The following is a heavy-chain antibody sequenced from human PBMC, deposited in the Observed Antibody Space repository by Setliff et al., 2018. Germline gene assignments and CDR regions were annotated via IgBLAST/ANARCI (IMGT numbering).Heavy chain of an antibody. CDR2: IYYSGST. D-gene: IGHD3-10*01. CDR1: GDSMSFSY. J-gene: IGHJ4*02. V-gene: IGHV4-59*01. Sequence: SETLSLTCSVSGDSMSFSYWSWIRQPPGKGLEWIGYIYYSGSTDSHPSLKSRVSISIDASKNQFSLNVRSVTAADTAIYYCAKGRGEMDSWGQGILVTVSS. CDR3: AKGRGEMDS.